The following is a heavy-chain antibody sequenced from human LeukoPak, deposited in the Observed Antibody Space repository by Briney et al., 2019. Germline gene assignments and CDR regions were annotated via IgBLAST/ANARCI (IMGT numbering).Heavy chain of an antibody. CDR3: SSQPAVLDLDC. D-gene: IGHD6-19*01. V-gene: IGHV3-7*01. Sequence: GGSLRLSCAASGFAFSSYWTTWVRQAPGKGLEWVANIKPDGSGKNYVDSVRGRFTISRDNAKSSLYLQMIGLRVEDTAVYYCSSQPAVLDLDCWGQGTLVTVSS. CDR1: GFAFSSYW. CDR2: IKPDGSGK. J-gene: IGHJ4*02.